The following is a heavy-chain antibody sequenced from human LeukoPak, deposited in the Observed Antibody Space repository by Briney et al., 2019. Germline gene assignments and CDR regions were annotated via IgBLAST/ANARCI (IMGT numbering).Heavy chain of an antibody. CDR1: GFTSTPSE. CDR2: ISHTGSLI. Sequence: GGSLRLSCAASGFTSTPSELNWVRQAPGKGLEWISYISHTGSLIYYADSVKGRFTISRDNAKNFLYLQMNSLRVEDTGIYYCSSYCSVGTCYGYFHHWGQGTLVSVSS. CDR3: SSYCSVGTCYGYFHH. D-gene: IGHD2-15*01. J-gene: IGHJ1*01. V-gene: IGHV3-48*03.